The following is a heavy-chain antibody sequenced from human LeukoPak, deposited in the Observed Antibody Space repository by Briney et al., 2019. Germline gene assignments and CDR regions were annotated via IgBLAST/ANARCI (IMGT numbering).Heavy chain of an antibody. V-gene: IGHV4-4*07. CDR3: ARGPSSWYSDAFDI. D-gene: IGHD6-13*01. Sequence: PSETLSLTCTVSGGSISSYYWSWIRQPAWKGLEWIGCIYTSGSTNYNPSLKSRVTISVDTSKNQFSLKLSSVTAADTAVYYCARGPSSWYSDAFDIWGQGTMVTVSS. J-gene: IGHJ3*02. CDR1: GGSISSYY. CDR2: IYTSGST.